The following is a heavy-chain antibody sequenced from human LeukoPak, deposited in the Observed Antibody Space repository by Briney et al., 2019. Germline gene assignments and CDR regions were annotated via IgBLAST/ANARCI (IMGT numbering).Heavy chain of an antibody. CDR1: GYTFTSYY. D-gene: IGHD3-22*01. V-gene: IGHV1-46*01. CDR3: ARTDSSGDYYMDV. Sequence: ASVKVSCKASGYTFTSYYMHWVRQAPGQGLEWMGIINPSGGSTSYAQKFQGRVTMTRDMSTSTVYMELSSLRSEDTAVYYCARTDSSGDYYMDVWGKGTTVTVSS. CDR2: INPSGGST. J-gene: IGHJ6*03.